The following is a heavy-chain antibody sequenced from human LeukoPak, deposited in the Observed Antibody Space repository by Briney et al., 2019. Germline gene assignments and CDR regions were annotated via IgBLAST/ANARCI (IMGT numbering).Heavy chain of an antibody. J-gene: IGHJ4*02. CDR1: GFTFSSYS. D-gene: IGHD3-22*01. CDR3: ARAPYFESSGPL. CDR2: IRQDGAER. Sequence: GGSLRLSCAASGFTFSSYSMNWVRQAPGKGLEWVANIRQDGAERYYVDSVKGRFTISRDNAKNSVYLEMNSLRVEDTAVYFCARAPYFESSGPLWGQGTLVTVSS. V-gene: IGHV3-7*01.